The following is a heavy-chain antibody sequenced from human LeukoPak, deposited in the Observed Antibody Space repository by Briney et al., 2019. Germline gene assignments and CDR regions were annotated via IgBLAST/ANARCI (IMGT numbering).Heavy chain of an antibody. CDR1: GFTFSSYA. Sequence: PGGSLRLSCAASGFTFSSYAMHWVRQAPGKGLEWGAVLSYHGSNKHYADSVKGRFIISRDNSKSTLYLQMNSLTTEDTAVYYCARGDFRLEMSTTIAFDIWGQGTMVTVSS. CDR3: ARGDFRLEMSTTIAFDI. V-gene: IGHV3-30*04. J-gene: IGHJ3*02. D-gene: IGHD1-1*01. CDR2: LSYHGSNK.